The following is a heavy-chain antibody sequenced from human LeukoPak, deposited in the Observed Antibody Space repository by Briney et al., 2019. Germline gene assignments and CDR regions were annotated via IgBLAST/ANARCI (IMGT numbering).Heavy chain of an antibody. V-gene: IGHV3-23*01. CDR3: ARFSSITMVRGVTLGYDY. Sequence: GGSLRLSCAASGFTFSSYAMSWVRQAPGKGLEWVSGISGSGSSTYYADSVKGRFTISRDNAKNSLYLQMNSLRAEDTAVYYCARFSSITMVRGVTLGYDYWGQGTLVTVSS. CDR1: GFTFSSYA. CDR2: ISGSGSST. D-gene: IGHD3-10*01. J-gene: IGHJ4*02.